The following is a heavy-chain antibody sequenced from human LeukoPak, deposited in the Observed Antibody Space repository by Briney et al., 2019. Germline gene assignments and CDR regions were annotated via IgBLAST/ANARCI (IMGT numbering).Heavy chain of an antibody. CDR3: ARDRSDGYNKNDF. V-gene: IGHV3-7*01. J-gene: IGHJ4*02. Sequence: GGSLRLSCAASGFTFSSYWMSWVRQAPGKGLEWVANLKQDESEKYYVDSVKGPFTISRDNAKNSLYLQMNSVRDEDTGVYYCARDRSDGYNKNDFWGRGTLVTVS. CDR1: GFTFSSYW. D-gene: IGHD5-24*01. CDR2: LKQDESEK.